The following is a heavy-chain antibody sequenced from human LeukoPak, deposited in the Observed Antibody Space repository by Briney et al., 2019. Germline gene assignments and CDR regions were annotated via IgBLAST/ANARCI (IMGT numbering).Heavy chain of an antibody. CDR2: ISGSGGST. CDR3: ARESGYAVGDF. Sequence: GGTLRLSCAASGFTFSSYGMSWVRQAPGKGLEWVSAISGSGGSTYYADSVKGRFIISKDTSKNTLYLQMNNLRADDTAVYYCARESGYAVGDFWGQGTPVTVSS. CDR1: GFTFSSYG. J-gene: IGHJ4*02. D-gene: IGHD5-12*01. V-gene: IGHV3-23*01.